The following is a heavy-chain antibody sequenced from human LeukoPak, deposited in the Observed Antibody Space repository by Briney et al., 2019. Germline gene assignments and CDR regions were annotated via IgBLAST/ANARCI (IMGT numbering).Heavy chain of an antibody. CDR1: GFTFSSYG. CDR3: AKDGRRSGWYGPVDY. CDR2: ISGSGGST. V-gene: IGHV3-23*01. Sequence: GGSLRLSCAASGFTFSSYGMSWVRQAPGKGLEWVSAISGSGGSTYYADSVKGRFTISRDNSKNTLYLQMNSLRAEDTAVYYCAKDGRRSGWYGPVDYWGQGTLVTVSS. J-gene: IGHJ4*02. D-gene: IGHD6-19*01.